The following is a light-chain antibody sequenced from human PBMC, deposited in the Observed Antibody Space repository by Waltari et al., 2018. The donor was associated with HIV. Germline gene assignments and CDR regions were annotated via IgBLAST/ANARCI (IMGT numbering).Light chain of an antibody. CDR2: RSN. CDR3: AAWDDSLSNWV. V-gene: IGLV1-47*01. Sequence: QSVLTQPPSTSGTPGQRVAISCSGSSSDIGDHYVYWYQQFPGAAPKVLIYRSNLRPSGVPDRFSGSKSGTSASLAITDLRSEDEADYYCAAWDDSLSNWVFGGGTKLTVL. CDR1: SSDIGDHY. J-gene: IGLJ3*02.